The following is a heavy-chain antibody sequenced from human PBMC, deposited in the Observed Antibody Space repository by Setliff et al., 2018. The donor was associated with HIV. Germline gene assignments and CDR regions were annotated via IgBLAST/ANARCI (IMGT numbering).Heavy chain of an antibody. CDR3: ARGRCSGCYRFDY. CDR2: INPNTGGT. V-gene: IGHV1-2*06. D-gene: IGHD6-19*01. Sequence: GASVKVSCKASGYTFTGYYMHWVRQAPGQGLEWMGRINPNTGGTNYNPSLKSRVTISVDTSKNQFSLKLSSVTAADTAVYYCARGRCSGCYRFDYWGQGTLVTVSS. J-gene: IGHJ4*02. CDR1: GYTFTGYY.